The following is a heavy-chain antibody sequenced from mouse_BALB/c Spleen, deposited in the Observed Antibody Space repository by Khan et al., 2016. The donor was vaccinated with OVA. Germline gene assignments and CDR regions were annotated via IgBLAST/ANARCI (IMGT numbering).Heavy chain of an antibody. CDR1: GYTFPDYE. Sequence: QVQLKQSGAELVRPGASVTLSCKASGYTFPDYELHWVKQTPVHGLEWIGVIDPKTGVTAYNQKFKGKATLPADKSSSTAYMELRSLTSEDSAVSYCTSSTFAYWGQGTLVTVSA. CDR3: TSSTFAY. CDR2: IDPKTGVT. J-gene: IGHJ3*01. V-gene: IGHV1-15*01.